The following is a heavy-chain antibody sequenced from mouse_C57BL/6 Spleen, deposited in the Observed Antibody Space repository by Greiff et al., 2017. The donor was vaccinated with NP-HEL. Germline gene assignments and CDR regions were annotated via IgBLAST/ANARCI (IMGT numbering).Heavy chain of an antibody. D-gene: IGHD2-10*01. J-gene: IGHJ4*01. CDR1: GFSFNTYA. V-gene: IGHV10-1*01. CDR2: IRSKSNNYAT. Sequence: GGGLVQPKGSLKLSCAASGFSFNTYAMNWVRQAPGKGLEWVARIRSKSNNYATYYADSVKDRFTISRDDSESMLYLQMNNLKTEDTAMYYCVREGAYPYYAMDYWGQGTSVTVSS. CDR3: VREGAYPYYAMDY.